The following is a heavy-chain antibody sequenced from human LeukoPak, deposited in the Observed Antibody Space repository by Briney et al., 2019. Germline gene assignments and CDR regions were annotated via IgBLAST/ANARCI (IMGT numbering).Heavy chain of an antibody. CDR2: ISYDGSNK. V-gene: IGHV3-30*18. CDR3: AKDKAFDY. J-gene: IGHJ4*02. Sequence: GGSLRLSCAASGFTFSSYGTQWVRQAPGKGLEWVAVISYDGSNKYYADSVKGRFTISRDNSKNTLYLQMNSLRAEDTAVYYCAKDKAFDYWGQGTLVTVSS. CDR1: GFTFSSYG.